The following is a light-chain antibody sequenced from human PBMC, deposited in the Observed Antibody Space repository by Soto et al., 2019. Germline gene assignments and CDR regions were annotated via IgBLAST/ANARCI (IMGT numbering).Light chain of an antibody. CDR1: QSVTRN. V-gene: IGKV3-15*01. CDR3: PQYHHWPVT. CDR2: AAS. Sequence: EIVMTQSPATLSVSPGERVTLSCRASQSVTRNLAWYQHTPGQSPRLLISAASSGATGLPSRFSGSGSGTDFTLTISSLKSEDAAVYYCPQYHHWPVTFGGGTKVEIK. J-gene: IGKJ4*01.